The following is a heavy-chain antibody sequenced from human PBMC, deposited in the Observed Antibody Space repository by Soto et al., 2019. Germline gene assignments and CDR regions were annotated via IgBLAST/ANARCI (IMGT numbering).Heavy chain of an antibody. V-gene: IGHV4-34*01. CDR3: ARATSTYAIRGIAVGNFDY. CDR1: GGSFSGYY. Sequence: QVQLQQWGAGLLKPSETLSLTCAVYGGSFSGYYWSWIRQPPGKGLEWIGEINHSGSTNYNPSLKSRVTISVDTSKNQFSLKLSSVTAADTAVYYCARATSTYAIRGIAVGNFDYWGQGTLVTVSS. D-gene: IGHD6-19*01. CDR2: INHSGST. J-gene: IGHJ4*02.